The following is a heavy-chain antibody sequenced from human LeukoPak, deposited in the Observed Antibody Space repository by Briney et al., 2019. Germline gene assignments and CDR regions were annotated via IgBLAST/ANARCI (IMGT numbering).Heavy chain of an antibody. CDR2: INPYSGGT. D-gene: IGHD4-17*01. Sequence: ASVKVSCKASGYTFTGQYMHWLRQAPGQGPEWMGWINPYSGGTNYAQKFQGRVTMTRDTSISTAYMELSRLRSDDTAVYYCATHYGIFDYWGQGTLVTVSS. V-gene: IGHV1-2*02. J-gene: IGHJ4*02. CDR1: GYTFTGQY. CDR3: ATHYGIFDY.